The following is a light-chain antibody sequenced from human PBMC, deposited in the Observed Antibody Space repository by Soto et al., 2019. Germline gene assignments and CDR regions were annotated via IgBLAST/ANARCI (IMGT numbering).Light chain of an antibody. CDR2: AAS. CDR3: QQSYSSPQMYT. Sequence: DIQMTQSPSSLSASVGDRVTINCRASQTISXSLNWYQQKPGKAPDLLIYAASNLQSGVPSXFXXXXXXXXXXXTISSLQPEDFATYYCQQSYSSPQMYTFGQGTRLEIK. V-gene: IGKV1-39*01. CDR1: QTISXS. J-gene: IGKJ2*01.